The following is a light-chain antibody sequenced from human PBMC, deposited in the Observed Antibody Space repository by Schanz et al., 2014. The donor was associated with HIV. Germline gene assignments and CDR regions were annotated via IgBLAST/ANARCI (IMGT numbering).Light chain of an antibody. Sequence: DIQLTQSPSSLSASVGDRVTITCRASQSISIYLNWYQQKPGKAPKLLIYAASNLQSGVPSRFSGSGSGTDFTLTISSLQPEDFATYYCQQSYSVPPYTFGQGTTVEIK. J-gene: IGKJ2*01. V-gene: IGKV1-39*01. CDR1: QSISIY. CDR2: AAS. CDR3: QQSYSVPPYT.